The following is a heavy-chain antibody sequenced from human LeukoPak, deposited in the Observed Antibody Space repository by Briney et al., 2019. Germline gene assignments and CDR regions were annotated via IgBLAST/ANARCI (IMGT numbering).Heavy chain of an antibody. CDR3: ARVSDDSGWNFDY. CDR1: GYTFTSYA. D-gene: IGHD6-19*01. CDR2: INAGNGNR. Sequence: ASVKVSCKASGYTFTSYAIHWVRQAPGQGLEWMGWINAGNGNRKYSQKFRDRVTITREPSATTAYMELNSLTSEDTAVYYCARVSDDSGWNFDYWGQGTLVTVSS. V-gene: IGHV1-3*01. J-gene: IGHJ4*02.